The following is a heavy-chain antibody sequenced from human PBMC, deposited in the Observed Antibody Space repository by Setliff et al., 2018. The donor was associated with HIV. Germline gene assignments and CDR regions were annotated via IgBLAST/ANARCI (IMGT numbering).Heavy chain of an antibody. CDR3: ARVGEMATIGYSYYYMDV. Sequence: ASVKVSCKSSEGTFNNYNINWVRQAPGQGLEWMGGIIPVFDKTNIAQKFQGRVTITADESLSTVYMELTSLTSDDTAVYYCARVGEMATIGYSYYYMDVWGKGTTVTVSS. V-gene: IGHV1-69*13. D-gene: IGHD5-12*01. CDR1: EGTFNNYN. J-gene: IGHJ6*03. CDR2: IIPVFDKT.